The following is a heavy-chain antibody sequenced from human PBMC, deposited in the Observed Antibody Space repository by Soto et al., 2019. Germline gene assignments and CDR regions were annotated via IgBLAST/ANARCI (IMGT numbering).Heavy chain of an antibody. V-gene: IGHV3-13*01. Sequence: EVQLVESGGGLVQPGGSLRLSCAASGFTFSNYDMHWVRQVTGKGQEWVSGITTAGDTYYLGSVKGRFTISREKAKNSFYLQMNSLSAGDTAVYYCARELHGGSYGMDVWGQGTTVTVSS. CDR2: ITTAGDT. J-gene: IGHJ6*02. CDR1: GFTFSNYD. CDR3: ARELHGGSYGMDV.